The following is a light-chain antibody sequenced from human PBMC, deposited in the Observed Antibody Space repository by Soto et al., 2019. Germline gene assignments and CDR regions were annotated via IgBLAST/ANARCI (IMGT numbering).Light chain of an antibody. CDR2: DNN. CDR3: GTWDSRLTAVV. J-gene: IGLJ2*01. V-gene: IGLV1-51*01. Sequence: QSVLTQPPSVSAAPGQKVTISCSGSSSNIGSNYVSWYQQLPGTAPKLLIYDNNERPSGIPDRFSGSKSGTSATLGITGLQTGDEADYYCGTWDSRLTAVVFGGGTKLTVL. CDR1: SSNIGSNY.